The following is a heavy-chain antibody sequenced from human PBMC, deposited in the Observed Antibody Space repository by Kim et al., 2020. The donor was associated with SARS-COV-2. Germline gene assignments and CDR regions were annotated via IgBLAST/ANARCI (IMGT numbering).Heavy chain of an antibody. D-gene: IGHD3-10*01. V-gene: IGHV3-13*01. J-gene: IGHJ6*02. CDR3: ARDRGYYGSGRGGYYYGMDV. Sequence: GGSLRLSCAASGFTFSSYDMHWVRQATGKGLEWVSAIGTAGDTYYPGSVKGRFTISRENAKNSLYLQMNSLRAGDTAVYYCARDRGYYGSGRGGYYYGMDVWGQGTTVTVSS. CDR2: IGTAGDT. CDR1: GFTFSSYD.